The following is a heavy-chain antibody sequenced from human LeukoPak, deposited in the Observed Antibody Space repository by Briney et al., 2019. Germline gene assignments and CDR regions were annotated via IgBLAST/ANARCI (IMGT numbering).Heavy chain of an antibody. D-gene: IGHD6-13*01. Sequence: SVKVFCKASGGTFSSYAISWVRQAPGQGLEWMGGIIPIFGTANYAQKFQGRVTITTDESTSTAYMELSSLRSEDTAVYYCARDTPPWGIAAAGPPDYWGQGTLVTVSS. J-gene: IGHJ4*02. V-gene: IGHV1-69*05. CDR2: IIPIFGTA. CDR1: GGTFSSYA. CDR3: ARDTPPWGIAAAGPPDY.